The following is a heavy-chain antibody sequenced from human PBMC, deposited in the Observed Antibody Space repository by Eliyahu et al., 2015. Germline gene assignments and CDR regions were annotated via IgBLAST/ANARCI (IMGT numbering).Heavy chain of an antibody. CDR1: GFTFXSYA. J-gene: IGHJ4*02. CDR2: ISXSGGXT. V-gene: IGHV3-23*04. CDR3: AKDRGYSGYDTLDY. D-gene: IGHD5-12*01. Sequence: EVQLVESGGGLVQPGGSXRLSCAASGFTFXSYAMSWVRQAPGKGLEXVSAISXSGGXTYYADSVKGRFTISRDNSKNTLYLQMNSLRAEDTAVYYCAKDRGYSGYDTLDYWGQGTLVTVSS.